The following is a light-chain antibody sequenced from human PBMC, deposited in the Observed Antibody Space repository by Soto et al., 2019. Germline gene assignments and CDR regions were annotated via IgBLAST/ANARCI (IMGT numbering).Light chain of an antibody. Sequence: EIVMTQSPATLSVSPGETATLSCRASQSVSSSLAWYQQKPGQAPRLLIYGASTRATGIPARFSGSGSGTEFTLTISSLQSEDFAVYYCQQYNNWSITFGQGTRLEIK. J-gene: IGKJ5*01. CDR1: QSVSSS. CDR3: QQYNNWSIT. V-gene: IGKV3-15*01. CDR2: GAS.